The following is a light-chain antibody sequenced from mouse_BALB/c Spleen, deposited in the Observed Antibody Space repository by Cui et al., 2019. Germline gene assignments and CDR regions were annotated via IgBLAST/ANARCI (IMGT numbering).Light chain of an antibody. CDR3: QHFWGTPWT. J-gene: IGKJ1*01. Sequence: DIQMTQSPASLSVSVGETVTITCRASANIYSNLAWYQQKQGKSPQLLVYAATNLADGVPSRFSGSGSGTQYSLKINSLQSEDFGSYYCQHFWGTPWTFGGGTKLEIK. V-gene: IGKV12-46*01. CDR2: AAT. CDR1: ANIYSN.